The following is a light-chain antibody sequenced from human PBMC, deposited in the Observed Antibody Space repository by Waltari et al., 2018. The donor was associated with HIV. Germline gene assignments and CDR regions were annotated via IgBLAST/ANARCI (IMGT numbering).Light chain of an antibody. V-gene: IGLV2-23*02. CDR1: NSDVGSYDL. CDR2: EVT. CDR3: CSYAGSHTFVV. Sequence: QSALTQPASVSGSPGQSVPISCAGSNSDVGSYDLVSWYQHHPGKAPKRLIYEVTKRPSGVSNRFSGSKSGNTASLTISGLQAEDEADYYCCSYAGSHTFVVFGGGTKLTVL. J-gene: IGLJ2*01.